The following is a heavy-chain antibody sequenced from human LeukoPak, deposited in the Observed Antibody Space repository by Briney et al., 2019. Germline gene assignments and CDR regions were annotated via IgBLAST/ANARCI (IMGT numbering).Heavy chain of an antibody. CDR1: GYTFTGYY. J-gene: IGHJ4*02. CDR3: ARDELYYYDSSGYYGWSDY. V-gene: IGHV1-2*02. Sequence: ASVKVSCKASGYTFTGYYIHWVRQAPGQGLEWMGWINPNSGGTNYAQKFQGRVTMTRDTSISTAYMELSRLRSDDTAVYYCARDELYYYDSSGYYGWSDYWGQGTLVTVSS. D-gene: IGHD3-22*01. CDR2: INPNSGGT.